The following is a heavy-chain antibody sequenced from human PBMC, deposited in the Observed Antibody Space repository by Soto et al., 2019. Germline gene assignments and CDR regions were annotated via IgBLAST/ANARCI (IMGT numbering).Heavy chain of an antibody. V-gene: IGHV1-3*01. CDR3: ARVSRIAAAGTGNWFDP. D-gene: IGHD6-13*01. CDR1: GYTFTSYA. CDR2: INAGNGNT. J-gene: IGHJ5*02. Sequence: GASVKVSCKASGYTFTSYAMHWVRQAPGQRLEWMGWINAGNGNTKYSQKFQGRVTITRDTSASTAYMELSSLRSEDTAVYYCARVSRIAAAGTGNWFDPWGQGTLVTVSS.